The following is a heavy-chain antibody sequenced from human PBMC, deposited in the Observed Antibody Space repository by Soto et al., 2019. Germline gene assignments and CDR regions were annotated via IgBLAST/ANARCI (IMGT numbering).Heavy chain of an antibody. CDR2: INHSGST. CDR1: GGSFSGYY. CDR3: ARHGYTSGRAYFDY. V-gene: IGHV4-34*01. Sequence: PSEALSLTCAVYGGSFSGYYWTWFRQTPGTGLEWIGEINHSGSTNYNPSLKSRVTISVDTSKNQFSLKLTSVTAADTAVYYCARHGYTSGRAYFDYWGQGTLVTVS. D-gene: IGHD6-19*01. J-gene: IGHJ4*02.